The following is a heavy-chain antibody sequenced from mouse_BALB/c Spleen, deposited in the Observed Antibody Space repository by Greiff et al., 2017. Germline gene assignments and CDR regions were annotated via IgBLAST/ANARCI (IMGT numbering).Heavy chain of an antibody. CDR3: AGGYDWFAY. CDR1: GYSITSGYY. D-gene: IGHD2-2*01. CDR2: ISYDGSN. Sequence: EVKLVESGPGLVKPSQSLSLTCSVTGYSITSGYYWNWIRQFPGNKLEWMGYISYDGSNNYNPSLKNRISITRDTSKNQFFLKLNSVTTEDTATYYCAGGYDWFAYWGQGTLVTVSA. V-gene: IGHV3-6*02. J-gene: IGHJ3*01.